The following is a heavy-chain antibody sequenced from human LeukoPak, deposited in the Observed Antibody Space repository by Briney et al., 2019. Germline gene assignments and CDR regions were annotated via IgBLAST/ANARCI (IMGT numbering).Heavy chain of an antibody. J-gene: IGHJ4*02. CDR1: GGSFSGYY. V-gene: IGHV4-34*01. Sequence: PSETLSLTCAVCGGSFSGYYWSWIRQPPGKGLEWIGEINHSGSTNYNPSLKSRVTISVDTSKNQFSLKLSSVTAADTAVYYCARGGDDYVWGSYRYFDYWGQGTLVTVSS. D-gene: IGHD3-16*02. CDR2: INHSGST. CDR3: ARGGDDYVWGSYRYFDY.